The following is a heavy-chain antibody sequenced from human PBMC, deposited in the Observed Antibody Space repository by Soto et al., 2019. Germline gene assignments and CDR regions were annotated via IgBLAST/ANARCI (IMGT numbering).Heavy chain of an antibody. J-gene: IGHJ4*02. Sequence: QVQLRESGPGLVKPSGTLSLTCAVSGGPISGSVWWTWVRQPPGKGLEWIGEVFHSGGINYNPSLKGRVTMSVDTSRSQFSLELHSVTAADTAVYYCARKAWVRFDFWGQGTLVTVSS. CDR3: ARKAWVRFDF. D-gene: IGHD3-16*01. V-gene: IGHV4-4*02. CDR1: GGPISGSVW. CDR2: VFHSGGI.